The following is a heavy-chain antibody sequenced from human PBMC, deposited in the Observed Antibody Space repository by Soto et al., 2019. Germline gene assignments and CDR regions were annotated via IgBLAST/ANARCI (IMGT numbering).Heavy chain of an antibody. CDR3: ARSSGGVNFFEDY. CDR2: IYYSGST. D-gene: IGHD3-16*01. Sequence: QVQLQESGPGLVKPSQTLSLTCTDSGGSISSGDDYWSWIRQHPGKGLEWIGYIYYSGSTYYNPSLKSRVTRSVDTSKNQFSLKLSSVTAAGTAVYYCARSSGGVNFFEDYWGQGTLVTVSS. V-gene: IGHV4-31*03. J-gene: IGHJ4*02. CDR1: GGSISSGDDY.